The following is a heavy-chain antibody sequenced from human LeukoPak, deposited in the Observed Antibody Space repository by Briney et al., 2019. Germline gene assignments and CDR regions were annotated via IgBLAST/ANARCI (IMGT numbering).Heavy chain of an antibody. CDR1: GYTFTGYY. CDR3: ARRIAVAGLTNWFDP. J-gene: IGHJ5*02. V-gene: IGHV1-2*02. Sequence: ASVKVSCKASGYTFTGYYMHWVRQAPGQGLEWMGWINPNSGGTNYAQKFQGRVIMTRDTSVSTAYMELSRLRSDDTAVYYCARRIAVAGLTNWFDPWGQGTLVTVSS. D-gene: IGHD6-19*01. CDR2: INPNSGGT.